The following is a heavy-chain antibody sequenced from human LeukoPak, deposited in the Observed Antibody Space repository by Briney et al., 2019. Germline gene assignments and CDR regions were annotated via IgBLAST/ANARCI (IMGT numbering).Heavy chain of an antibody. Sequence: PSETLSLICTVSGGSISSGGHSWSWIGQPPGKGLEWIGYIYHSGSGSTYYNPSLKSRVTISIDKSKNQFSLKLNSVTAADTAVYYCARINDFWSGPTLDVWGQGTTVTVSS. CDR3: ARINDFWSGPTLDV. V-gene: IGHV4-30-2*01. J-gene: IGHJ6*02. CDR1: GGSISSGGHS. D-gene: IGHD3-3*01. CDR2: IYHSGSGST.